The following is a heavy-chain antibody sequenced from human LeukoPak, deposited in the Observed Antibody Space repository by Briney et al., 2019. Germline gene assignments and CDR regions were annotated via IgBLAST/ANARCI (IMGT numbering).Heavy chain of an antibody. D-gene: IGHD3-22*01. J-gene: IGHJ3*02. CDR2: INSDGSST. V-gene: IGHV3-74*01. CDR3: ARGYGLTYYYDSSGYFDAFDI. CDR1: GFTFSSYW. Sequence: PGGSLRLSCAASGFTFSSYWMHWVRQAPGKGLVWVSRINSDGSSTSYADSVKGRFTISRDNAKNTLYLQMNSLRAEDTAVYYCARGYGLTYYYDSSGYFDAFDIWGQGTMATVSS.